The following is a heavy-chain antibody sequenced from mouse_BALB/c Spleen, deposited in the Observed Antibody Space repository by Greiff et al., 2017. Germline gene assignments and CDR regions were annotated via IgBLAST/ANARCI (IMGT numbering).Heavy chain of an antibody. CDR2: IRNKANGYTT. CDR3: ARDRYDDY. Sequence: EVKLQESGGGLVQPGGSLRLSCATSGFTFTDYYMSWVRQPPGKALEWLGFIRNKANGYTTEYSASVKGRFTISRDNSQSILYLQMNTLRAEDSATYYCARDRYDDYWGQGTTLTVSS. CDR1: GFTFTDYY. D-gene: IGHD2-14*01. V-gene: IGHV7-3*02. J-gene: IGHJ2*01.